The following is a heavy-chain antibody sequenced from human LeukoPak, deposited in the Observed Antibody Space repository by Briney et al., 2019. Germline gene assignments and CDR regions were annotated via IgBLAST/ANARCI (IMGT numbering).Heavy chain of an antibody. D-gene: IGHD5-18*01. J-gene: IGHJ4*02. V-gene: IGHV3-7*01. CDR2: IKQDGSEK. Sequence: GGSLRLSCVASGFTFRDFWMSWVRQTPGQGLEWVASIKQDGSEKYYADSVKGRFTVSRDNDKNPLFLQMNSLRAEDTSVYFCVRDGCTASTCATLGGFNHWAQGTLVTVSS. CDR1: GFTFRDFW. CDR3: VRDGCTASTCATLGGFNH.